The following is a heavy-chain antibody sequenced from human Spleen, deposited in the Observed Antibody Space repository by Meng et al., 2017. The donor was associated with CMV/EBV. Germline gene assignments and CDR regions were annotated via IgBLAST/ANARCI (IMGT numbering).Heavy chain of an antibody. CDR2: INPNTGGR. D-gene: IGHD2-2*01. CDR3: ARDRWDVVVPVLGY. CDR1: GYTFTGYY. V-gene: IGHV1-2*02. Sequence: AAGYTFTGYYIHWVRQAPGQGLEYMGWINPNTGGRNYGQKFQGRVTMTRETSTSTAYMELTRLKSDDTAVYYCARDRWDVVVPVLGYWGQGTLVTVSS. J-gene: IGHJ4*02.